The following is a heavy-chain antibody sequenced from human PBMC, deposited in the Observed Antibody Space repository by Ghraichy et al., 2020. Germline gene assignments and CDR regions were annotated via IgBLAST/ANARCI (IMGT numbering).Heavy chain of an antibody. CDR2: ITSSSSFR. CDR3: ARGSRVVRFFYYDGMDV. Sequence: LSLTCVGSGFTFDSYSMNWVRQSPGKPLEWVSYITSSSSFRSYADSVKGRFTISRDNAQNSLSLQMNSLTDEDTAVYYCARGSRVVRFFYYDGMDVWGQGTTVTGSS. J-gene: IGHJ6*02. CDR1: GFTFDSYS. V-gene: IGHV3-48*02. D-gene: IGHD4-23*01.